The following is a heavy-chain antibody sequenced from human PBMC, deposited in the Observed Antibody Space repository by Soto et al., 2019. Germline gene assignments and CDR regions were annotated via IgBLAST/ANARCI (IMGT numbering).Heavy chain of an antibody. V-gene: IGHV4-34*01. J-gene: IGHJ4*02. CDR1: GVSFSCYY. Sequence: SETLSLTCAVYGVSFSCYYLSWIRQPPGKGLEWIGEINHSGSTNYNPSLKSRVTISVDTSKNQFSLKLSSVTAADTAVYYCASERGVIDYWGQGTLVTVSS. CDR2: INHSGST. D-gene: IGHD3-10*01. CDR3: ASERGVIDY.